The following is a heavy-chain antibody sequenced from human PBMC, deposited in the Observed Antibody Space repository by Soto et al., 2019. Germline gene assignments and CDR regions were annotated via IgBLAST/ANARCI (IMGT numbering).Heavy chain of an antibody. CDR2: TYYSGSA. Sequence: SETLSLTCTVSGGSISSSSYYWDWIRQPPGKGLEWIATTYYSGSAYYNPSLKSRVTTSVDTAENQFSLKLSSVTAADTAVYYCARWDVDTAMLNLDYWGQGTLVTVSS. V-gene: IGHV4-39*01. D-gene: IGHD5-18*01. CDR3: ARWDVDTAMLNLDY. J-gene: IGHJ4*02. CDR1: GGSISSSSYY.